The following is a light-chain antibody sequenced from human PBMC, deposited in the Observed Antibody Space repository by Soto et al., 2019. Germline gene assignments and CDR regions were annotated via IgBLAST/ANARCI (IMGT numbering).Light chain of an antibody. Sequence: QSVLTQAPSASGAPGQRVTMSCSGSRSNIGTNTVNWYQQRPGTPPKFLIYDNYRRPSGVPDRFSGSQSGTSASLAINGLHSEDEAYYYCSAWDDSLNRPVFGGGTKVTVL. CDR1: RSNIGTNT. CDR2: DNY. V-gene: IGLV1-44*01. CDR3: SAWDDSLNRPV. J-gene: IGLJ2*01.